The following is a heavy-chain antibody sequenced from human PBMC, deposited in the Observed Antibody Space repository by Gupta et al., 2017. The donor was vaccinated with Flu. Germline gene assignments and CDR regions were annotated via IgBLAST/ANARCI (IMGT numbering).Heavy chain of an antibody. Sequence: HVQLQESGPGLVKPSQTLSLTCSVAGGSMTSGLHFSSWVRQSPGKGLEWIGYIYHSGTTYYNPSLKSRVSMSVDTSKNQFSLKLSSVTAAHTAVYYCARALCLGYCPGGVCLPFDFWGQGTLVTVSS. D-gene: IGHD2-8*02. V-gene: IGHV4-31*03. CDR2: IYHSGTT. J-gene: IGHJ4*02. CDR1: GGSMTSGLHF. CDR3: ARALCLGYCPGGVCLPFDF.